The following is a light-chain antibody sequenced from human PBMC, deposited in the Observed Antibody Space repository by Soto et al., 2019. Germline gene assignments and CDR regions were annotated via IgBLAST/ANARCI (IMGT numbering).Light chain of an antibody. Sequence: QSALTQPASVSGSPGQSITISCTGSSSDVGGYNYVSWYQQHPGKAPKLIIYEVSNRPSGISNRFSGSKSANTASLTISGLQAEDEAEYYCSSYTSSNRLGGVFGGGTKVTVL. CDR3: SSYTSSNRLGGV. CDR2: EVS. CDR1: SSDVGGYNY. J-gene: IGLJ3*02. V-gene: IGLV2-14*01.